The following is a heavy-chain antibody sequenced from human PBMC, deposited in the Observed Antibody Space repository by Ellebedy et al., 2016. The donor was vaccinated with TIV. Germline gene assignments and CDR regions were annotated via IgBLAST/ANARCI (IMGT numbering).Heavy chain of an antibody. CDR3: ARGGEAVGITIFRVPLIDKKIDY. CDR2: IYYSGST. Sequence: SETLSLTCTVSGGSISSYYWSWIRQPPGKGLEWIGYIYYSGSTNYNPSLKSRVTISVDTSKNQFSLKLSSVTAADTAVYYCARGGEAVGITIFRVPLIDKKIDYWGQGTLVTVSS. CDR1: GGSISSYY. J-gene: IGHJ4*02. D-gene: IGHD3-3*01. V-gene: IGHV4-59*12.